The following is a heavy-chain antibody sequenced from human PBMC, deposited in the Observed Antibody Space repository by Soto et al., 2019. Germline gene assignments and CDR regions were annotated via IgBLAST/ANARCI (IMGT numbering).Heavy chain of an antibody. V-gene: IGHV3-33*05. CDR3: ARWGTTGGLDV. J-gene: IGHJ4*02. Sequence: QVHLVESGGGVVQPGTSLRLSCVGSGFTFRSYVIHWVRQAPGKGLEWVALTSYDGSNNFYGDSVKGRFTISRDNSRNTVELQMASLTPEDTALYYCARWGTTGGLDVWGQGTLVSVSS. CDR1: GFTFRSYV. D-gene: IGHD3-16*01. CDR2: TSYDGSNN.